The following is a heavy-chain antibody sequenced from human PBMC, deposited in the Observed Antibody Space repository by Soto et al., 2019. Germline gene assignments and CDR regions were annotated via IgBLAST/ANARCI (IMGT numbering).Heavy chain of an antibody. V-gene: IGHV3-11*03. CDR3: ARHGSDSGWFFFDP. CDR2: IGSSSRYT. Sequence: GGSLRLSCVVSGFSFSDYYMSWIRQAPGKGLEWVSYIGSSSRYTNYADSVKGRFIISRDNPKNTLYLQMNSLRAEDTAVYYCARHGSDSGWFFFDPWGQGALVTVSS. J-gene: IGHJ5*02. D-gene: IGHD6-19*01. CDR1: GFSFSDYY.